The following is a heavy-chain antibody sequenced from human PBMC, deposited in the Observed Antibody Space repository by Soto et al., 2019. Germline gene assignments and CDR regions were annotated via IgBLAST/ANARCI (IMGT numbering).Heavy chain of an antibody. D-gene: IGHD1-26*01. J-gene: IGHJ4*02. V-gene: IGHV5-51*01. CDR2: IYPGDSDT. CDR3: ARPPYSASYYYFDQ. CDR1: GYSFTSYW. Sequence: PGESLKISCKASGYSFTSYWIGGVRQMPGKGLEWMGIIYPGDSDTIYSPSFQGQVTISADKSISTAYLQWNSLKASDTAMYYCARPPYSASYYYFDQWGQGTPVTVSS.